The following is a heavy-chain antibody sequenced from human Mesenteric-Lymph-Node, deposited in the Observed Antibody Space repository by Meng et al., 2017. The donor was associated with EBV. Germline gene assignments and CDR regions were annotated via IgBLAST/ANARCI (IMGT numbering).Heavy chain of an antibody. CDR3: AGSNKKWLHDV. CDR1: EFTFSSYW. D-gene: IGHD5-12*01. CDR2: INTDGSTT. V-gene: IGHV3-74*01. J-gene: IGHJ4*02. Sequence: EVQLVESGGGLVQPGGSLRLSCAASEFTFSSYWMHWVRQAPGKGLVWVSRINTDGSTTSYADSVKGRFTISRDNAKNTLYLQMNSLRAEDTAVYHCAGSNKKWLHDVWGQGTLVTVSS.